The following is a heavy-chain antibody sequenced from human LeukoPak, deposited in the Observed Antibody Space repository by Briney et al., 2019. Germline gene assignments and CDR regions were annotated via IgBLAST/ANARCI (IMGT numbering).Heavy chain of an antibody. CDR1: GGTFSSYA. CDR2: IIPIFGTA. J-gene: IGHJ4*02. Sequence: SVKVSCKASGGTFSSYAISWVRQAPGQGIEWMGGIIPIFGTANYAQKFQGRVTITADASTSTAYMELSSLRSEDTAVYYCARSRLAGDIVVVQNQYYFDYWGQGTLVTVSS. D-gene: IGHD2-2*01. V-gene: IGHV1-69*13. CDR3: ARSRLAGDIVVVQNQYYFDY.